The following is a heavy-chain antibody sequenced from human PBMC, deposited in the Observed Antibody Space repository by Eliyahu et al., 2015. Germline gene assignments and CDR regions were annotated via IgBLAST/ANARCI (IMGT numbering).Heavy chain of an antibody. CDR2: INAGNGNT. V-gene: IGHV1-3*01. D-gene: IGHD6-13*01. Sequence: QAQLVQSGAEVKKPGASVKVSCKASGYTFTSYAMHWVRQAPGQRLEWMGWINAGNGNTKYSQKFQGRVTITRDTSASTAYMELSSLRSEDTAVYYCARARGILAAAGGDYWGQGTLVTVSS. J-gene: IGHJ4*02. CDR3: ARARGILAAAGGDY. CDR1: GYTFTSYA.